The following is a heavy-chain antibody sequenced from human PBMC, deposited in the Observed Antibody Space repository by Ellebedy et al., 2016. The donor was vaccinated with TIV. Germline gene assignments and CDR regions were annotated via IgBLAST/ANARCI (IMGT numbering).Heavy chain of an antibody. CDR1: GFTFSSYA. CDR3: APNPGSTGYYVSNYFDY. J-gene: IGHJ4*02. CDR2: ISGSGDRT. D-gene: IGHD3-22*01. V-gene: IGHV3-23*01. Sequence: PGGSLRLSCAGSGFTFSSYAVSWVRQAPGKGLEWVSAISGSGDRTYYTDSVKGRFTISRDNSKNTLYLQMSSLRAEDTAVYYCAPNPGSTGYYVSNYFDYWGQGTLVTVSS.